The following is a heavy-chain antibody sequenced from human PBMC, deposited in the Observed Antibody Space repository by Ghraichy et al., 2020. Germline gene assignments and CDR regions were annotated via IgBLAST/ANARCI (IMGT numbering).Heavy chain of an antibody. Sequence: SQTLSLTCGISGDSVSSNTATWNWIRQSPLRGLEWLGRTYYRSRWYNDYAPSVKSRMTINPDTSKNQFTLHLNSATPDDTAVYYCARERGTLAARAFYYGLDVWGQGTSVTVSS. V-gene: IGHV6-1*01. CDR2: TYYRSRWYN. D-gene: IGHD6-13*01. J-gene: IGHJ6*02. CDR1: GDSVSSNTAT. CDR3: ARERGTLAARAFYYGLDV.